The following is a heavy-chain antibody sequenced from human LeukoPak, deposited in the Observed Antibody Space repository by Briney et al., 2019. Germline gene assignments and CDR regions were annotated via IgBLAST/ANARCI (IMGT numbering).Heavy chain of an antibody. CDR2: INTNTGNP. J-gene: IGHJ6*02. V-gene: IGHV7-4-1*02. CDR3: ARDGNNNWNSYDYYYGMDV. D-gene: IGHD1-7*01. Sequence: ASVKVSCKASGYTFTSYAMNWVRQAPGQGLEWMGWINTNTGNPTYAQGFTGRFVFSLDTSVSTAYLRISSLKAEDTAVYYCARDGNNNWNSYDYYYGMDVWGQGTTVTVSS. CDR1: GYTFTSYA.